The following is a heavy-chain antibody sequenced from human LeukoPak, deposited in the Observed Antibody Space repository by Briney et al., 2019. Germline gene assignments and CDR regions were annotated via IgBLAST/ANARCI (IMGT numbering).Heavy chain of an antibody. CDR3: ARVGQQLALSDGMDV. CDR2: IYSGGST. J-gene: IGHJ6*02. D-gene: IGHD6-13*01. Sequence: GGSLRLSCAASGFTVSSNYMSWVRQAPGKGLEWVSVIYSGGSTYYSDSVKGRFTISRDNSKNTLYLQMNSLRAEDTAVYYCARVGQQLALSDGMDVWGQGTTVTVSS. V-gene: IGHV3-66*02. CDR1: GFTVSSNY.